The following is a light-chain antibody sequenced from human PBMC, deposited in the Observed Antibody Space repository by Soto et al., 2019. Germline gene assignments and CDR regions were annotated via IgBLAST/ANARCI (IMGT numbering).Light chain of an antibody. V-gene: IGLV2-14*03. Sequence: QSALTQPASVSGSPGQWTTISCTGTSSDVGGYNYVSWYQHHPGKAPKLMIYDVTNRPSGVPNRFSGSKSGNTASLTISGLQTEDEADYYCSSYTSSNTYVFGTGTKSPS. CDR1: SSDVGGYNY. CDR3: SSYTSSNTYV. CDR2: DVT. J-gene: IGLJ1*01.